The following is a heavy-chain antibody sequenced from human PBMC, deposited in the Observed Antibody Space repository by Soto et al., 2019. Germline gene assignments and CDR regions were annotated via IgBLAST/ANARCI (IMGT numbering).Heavy chain of an antibody. CDR1: SGSISSSNW. D-gene: IGHD3-22*01. CDR2: IYQSGST. J-gene: IGHJ4*02. CDR3: ARNYDSSGYHDY. Sequence: SETLSLTCSVSSGSISSSNWWSWVRQPPGKGLEWIGEIYQSGSTNYNPSLKSRVTITVDKSKNQFSLKLSSVTSADTAMYYGARNYDSSGYHDYWGQGTLVTVSS. V-gene: IGHV4-4*02.